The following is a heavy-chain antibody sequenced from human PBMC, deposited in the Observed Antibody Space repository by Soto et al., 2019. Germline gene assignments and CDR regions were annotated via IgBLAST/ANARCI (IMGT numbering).Heavy chain of an antibody. J-gene: IGHJ4*02. D-gene: IGHD5-12*01. CDR3: AKDRDGYNLGDYFDY. CDR1: GFTFSSYG. V-gene: IGHV3-30*18. CDR2: ISYDGSNK. Sequence: SLRLSCAASGFTFSSYGMHWVRQAPGKGLEWVAVISYDGSNKYYADSVKGRFTISRDNSKNTLYLQMNSLRAEDTAVYYCAKDRDGYNLGDYFDYWGQGTLVTVYS.